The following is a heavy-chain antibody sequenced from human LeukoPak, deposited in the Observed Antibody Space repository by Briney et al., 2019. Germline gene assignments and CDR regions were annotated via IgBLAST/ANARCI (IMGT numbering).Heavy chain of an antibody. Sequence: SETLSLTCTVSGGSISSSSYYWGWIRQPPGKGLEWIGSIYYSGSTYYNPSLKSRVTISVDTSKNQFSLKLSSVTAADTAVYYCARLPFKGRHTYYYGSGSKLDAFDIWGQGTMVTVSS. CDR1: GGSISSSSYY. CDR3: ARLPFKGRHTYYYGSGSKLDAFDI. V-gene: IGHV4-39*01. J-gene: IGHJ3*02. CDR2: IYYSGST. D-gene: IGHD3-10*01.